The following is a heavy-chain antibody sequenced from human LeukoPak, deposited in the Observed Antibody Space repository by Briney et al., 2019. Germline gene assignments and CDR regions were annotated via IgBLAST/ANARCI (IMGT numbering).Heavy chain of an antibody. Sequence: GGSLRLSCAASGFTFSNYAMSWVRQAPGKGLEWVSVISAGGGTTYYADSVKGRFTISRDNSKNTLYLQMNTLRAEDTAVYYCATGIAVAGDFDYWGQETLVTVSS. V-gene: IGHV3-23*01. CDR2: ISAGGGTT. D-gene: IGHD6-19*01. CDR1: GFTFSNYA. J-gene: IGHJ4*02. CDR3: ATGIAVAGDFDY.